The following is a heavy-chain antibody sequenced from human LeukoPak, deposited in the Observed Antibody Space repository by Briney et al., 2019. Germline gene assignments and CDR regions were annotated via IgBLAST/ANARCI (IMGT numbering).Heavy chain of an antibody. CDR3: AGYGSGSDYYAAS. V-gene: IGHV4-34*01. J-gene: IGHJ5*02. Sequence: SETLSLTCAVYGASFSTYYWSWIRQPPGKGLEWIGEINHRGSTNYNPSLKSRVTISVDTSKNHFSLGLSSVTAADTAVYYCAGYGSGSDYYAASWGQGTLVTVSS. D-gene: IGHD3-10*01. CDR2: INHRGST. CDR1: GASFSTYY.